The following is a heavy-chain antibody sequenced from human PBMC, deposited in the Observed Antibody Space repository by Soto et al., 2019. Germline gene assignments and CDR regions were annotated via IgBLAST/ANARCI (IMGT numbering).Heavy chain of an antibody. Sequence: PGGSLRLSCAASGFSFKTYGMDWVRQAPGKGLEWVAVISDDGRNEYYADSVKGRFTISRDNSRNTLYLQMNSLRPEDTAVYYCAKDRLKTRKIFDSWGHGTLVTVSS. CDR1: GFSFKTYG. J-gene: IGHJ4*01. CDR2: ISDDGRNE. V-gene: IGHV3-30*18. CDR3: AKDRLKTRKIFDS. D-gene: IGHD2-21*01.